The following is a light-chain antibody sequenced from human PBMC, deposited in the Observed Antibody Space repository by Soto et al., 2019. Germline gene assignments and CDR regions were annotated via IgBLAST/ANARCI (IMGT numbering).Light chain of an antibody. J-gene: IGLJ2*01. CDR3: QSYDSSLSGSR. Sequence: QSVLTQPPSVSGAPGQRVTLSCTGSSSNIGAGYAVHWYQQLPGTAPKLLIYANNNRPSGVPDRFSGSKSGTSASLAISGLQAEGGADYDCQSYDSSLSGSRFGGGTKLSVL. CDR2: ANN. CDR1: SSNIGAGYA. V-gene: IGLV1-40*01.